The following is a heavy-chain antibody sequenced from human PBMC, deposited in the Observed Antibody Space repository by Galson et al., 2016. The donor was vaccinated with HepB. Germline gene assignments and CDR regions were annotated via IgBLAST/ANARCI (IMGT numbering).Heavy chain of an antibody. Sequence: SLRLSCAASGFTFSTYAMHWVRQAPGKGLEWVAVISYDGSHKHYRDSVKGRFTISRDNSRNTLYLQMNSLRREDPAVYYCARPRRWPQYYYGLDVWGQGTTVTVSS. CDR1: GFTFSTYA. CDR3: ARPRRWPQYYYGLDV. CDR2: ISYDGSHK. V-gene: IGHV3-30-3*01. D-gene: IGHD5-24*01. J-gene: IGHJ6*02.